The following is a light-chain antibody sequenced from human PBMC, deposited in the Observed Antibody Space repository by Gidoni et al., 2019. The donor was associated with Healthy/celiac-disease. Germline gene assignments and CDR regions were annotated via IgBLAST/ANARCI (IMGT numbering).Light chain of an antibody. CDR2: WAS. CDR1: QSVLYSSNNKNS. V-gene: IGKV4-1*01. J-gene: IGKJ1*01. Sequence: IILTPSSDSLSVALGVSATINCKSSQSVLYSSNNKNSSAWYQQKPGQPPKLLIYWASTRDAGVPDRGSGRGCGTDITLTISSLQAEDVAVYYCQENYSTATFXQXTKVEIK. CDR3: QENYSTAT.